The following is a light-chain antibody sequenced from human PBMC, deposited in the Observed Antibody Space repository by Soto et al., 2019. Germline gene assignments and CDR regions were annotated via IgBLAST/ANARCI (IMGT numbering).Light chain of an antibody. V-gene: IGLV1-40*01. Sequence: QSVLTQPPSVSGAPGQRVTISCTRASSNIGAGYDVHWYQQLPGTAPKLLIYVNINRPSGVPDRFSASRSDSSASLAITGLQAEDEADYYCQSYDSSLRVLFGGGTKVTVL. CDR1: SSNIGAGYD. CDR3: QSYDSSLRVL. J-gene: IGLJ2*01. CDR2: VNI.